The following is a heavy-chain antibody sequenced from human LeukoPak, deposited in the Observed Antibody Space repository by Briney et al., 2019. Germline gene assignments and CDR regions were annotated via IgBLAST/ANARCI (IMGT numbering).Heavy chain of an antibody. J-gene: IGHJ4*02. CDR1: GFTFSSHG. CDR3: AKSPRGYSYAYFDY. D-gene: IGHD5-18*01. V-gene: IGHV3-23*01. CDR2: ITSGTST. Sequence: PGGTLRLSCVASGFTFSSHGMNWVRQAPGKGLEWVSGITSGTSTYYADSVKGRVTISRDNSKSTLYLQMNGLGAEDTAVYYCAKSPRGYSYAYFDYWGQGTLVTVSS.